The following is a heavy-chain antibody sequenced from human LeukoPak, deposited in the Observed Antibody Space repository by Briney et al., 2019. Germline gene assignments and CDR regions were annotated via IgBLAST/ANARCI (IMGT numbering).Heavy chain of an antibody. Sequence: SDTLSLTCAVSGYTITSGYFWGWLRPPPGERQEWVGSNSHSGSTYYNPYFNSRVTITIDTSTNQFSLKLSTVTAPDTAVYYCARHHGGSWHFDYWGQGTLVTVSS. J-gene: IGHJ4*02. CDR3: ARHHGGSWHFDY. CDR1: GYTITSGYF. D-gene: IGHD6-13*01. V-gene: IGHV4-38-2*01. CDR2: NSHSGST.